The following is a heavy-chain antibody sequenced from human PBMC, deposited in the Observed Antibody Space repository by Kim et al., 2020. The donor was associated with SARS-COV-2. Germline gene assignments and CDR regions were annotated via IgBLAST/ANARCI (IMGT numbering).Heavy chain of an antibody. J-gene: IGHJ3*02. V-gene: IGHV4-39*07. CDR1: GGSISSSSYY. Sequence: SETLSLTCTVSGGSISSSSYYWGWIRQPPGKGLEWIGSIYYSGSTYYNPSLKSRVTISVDTSKNQFSLKLSSVTAADTAVYYCARSVKQQLVLENAFDIWGQGTMVTVSS. CDR3: ARSVKQQLVLENAFDI. CDR2: IYYSGST. D-gene: IGHD6-13*01.